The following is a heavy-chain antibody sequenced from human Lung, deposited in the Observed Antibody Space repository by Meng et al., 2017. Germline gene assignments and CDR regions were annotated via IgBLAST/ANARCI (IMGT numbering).Heavy chain of an antibody. Sequence: QVQLGQSGGEVTKHGDSVKVSCTVSGYTFTSYAMNWVSQAPGQRLEWMGWINAGNGNTKYSQKFQGRVTITRDTSASTAYMELSSLRSEDTAVYYCARGDYCGGDCYWFDYWGQGTLVTVSS. V-gene: IGHV1-3*01. D-gene: IGHD2-21*02. CDR3: ARGDYCGGDCYWFDY. CDR2: INAGNGNT. J-gene: IGHJ4*02. CDR1: GYTFTSYA.